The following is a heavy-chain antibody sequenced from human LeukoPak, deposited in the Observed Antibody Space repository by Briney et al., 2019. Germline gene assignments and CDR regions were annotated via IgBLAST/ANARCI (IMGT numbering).Heavy chain of an antibody. D-gene: IGHD3-22*01. Sequence: ASVKVSCKASGYTFTSYGINWVRQAPGQGLEWMGWISGYNGNTNYAQQLQGRVTMTTDTSTSTAYMELRSLRSDDTAVYYCAREYYYDSSAYTWAYYGMDVWGQGTTVTVSS. V-gene: IGHV1-18*01. CDR2: ISGYNGNT. CDR3: AREYYYDSSAYTWAYYGMDV. CDR1: GYTFTSYG. J-gene: IGHJ6*02.